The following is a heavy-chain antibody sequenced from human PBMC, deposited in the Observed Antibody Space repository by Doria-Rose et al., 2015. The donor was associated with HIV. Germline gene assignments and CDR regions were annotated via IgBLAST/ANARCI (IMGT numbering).Heavy chain of an antibody. CDR2: IYYTGST. V-gene: IGHV4-59*01. Sequence: QVQLQESGPGLVKPSETLSLTCSVSGGSISHYYWSWIRQPPGKGLEYIGDIYYTGSTNYSPSLRSRVSISLDTSKNMSSMRLSSVTAADTSVYYCARVLSGTYDYWGQGTLVTVSS. D-gene: IGHD1-26*01. J-gene: IGHJ4*02. CDR3: ARVLSGTYDY. CDR1: GGSISHYY.